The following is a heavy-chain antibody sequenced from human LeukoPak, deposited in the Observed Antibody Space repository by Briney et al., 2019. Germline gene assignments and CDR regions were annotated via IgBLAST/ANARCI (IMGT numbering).Heavy chain of an antibody. CDR1: GGSFSGYY. D-gene: IGHD3-10*01. J-gene: IGHJ6*03. CDR2: INHSGST. CDR3: ARGPPTMVRGVIIKRHYYYYMDV. Sequence: PSETLSLTCAVYGGSFSGYYWSWIRQPPGKGLEWIGEINHSGSTNYNPSLKSRVTISVDTSKNQFSLKLSSVTAADTAVYYCARGPPTMVRGVIIKRHYYYYMDVWGKGTTVTVSS. V-gene: IGHV4-34*01.